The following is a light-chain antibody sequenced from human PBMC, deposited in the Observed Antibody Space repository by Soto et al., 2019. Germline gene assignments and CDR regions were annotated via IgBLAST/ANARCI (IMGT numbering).Light chain of an antibody. CDR2: GAS. CDR1: QSVRSN. V-gene: IGKV3-15*01. Sequence: EIVMTQSPDTLSVPPGEKATLSCRASQSVRSNLAWYQQKPGQAPRLLIFGASTGATGVPARFSGGGSETAFTLTINGLQSEEFATYYCQQYSDWPLTFGGGTKVES. J-gene: IGKJ4*01. CDR3: QQYSDWPLT.